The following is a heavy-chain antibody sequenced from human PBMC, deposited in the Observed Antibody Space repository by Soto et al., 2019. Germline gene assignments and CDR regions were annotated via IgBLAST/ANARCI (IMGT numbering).Heavy chain of an antibody. CDR1: GGSFSGYY. V-gene: IGHV4-34*01. Sequence: SETLSLTCAVYGGSFSGYYWSWIRQPPGKGLEWIGEINHSGSTNYNPSLKSRVTISVDTSKNQFSLKLGSVTAADTAVYYCARGIAAAGSWFDPWGQGTLVTVSS. J-gene: IGHJ5*02. CDR2: INHSGST. D-gene: IGHD6-13*01. CDR3: ARGIAAAGSWFDP.